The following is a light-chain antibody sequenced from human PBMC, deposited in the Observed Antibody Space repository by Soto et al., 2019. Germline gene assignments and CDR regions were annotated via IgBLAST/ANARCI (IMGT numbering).Light chain of an antibody. CDR3: QQYGTSPRT. V-gene: IGKV3-20*01. J-gene: IGKJ1*01. CDR1: QSVSTTY. Sequence: EIVLTQSPGTLSLSPGERATLSCRASQSVSTTYLAWYQQKPGQAPRLLIYGASSRATGIPDRFSGSGSGTDFTLTISGLEPEDFAVYYCQQYGTSPRTFGQGTKVEFK. CDR2: GAS.